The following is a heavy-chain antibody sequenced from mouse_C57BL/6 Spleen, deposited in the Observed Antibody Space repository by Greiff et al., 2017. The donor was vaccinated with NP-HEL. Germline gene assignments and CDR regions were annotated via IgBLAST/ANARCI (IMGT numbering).Heavy chain of an antibody. CDR1: GYTFTSYW. Sequence: QVQLQQPGAELVKPGASVKLSCKASGYTFTSYWMQWVKQRPGQGLEWIGEIDPSDSYTNYNQKFKGKATLTVDTSSSTAYMQLSSLTAEDSAVYYCARTESNICAYWGQGTLVTVSA. V-gene: IGHV1-50*01. CDR2: IDPSDSYT. CDR3: ARTESNICAY. J-gene: IGHJ3*01. D-gene: IGHD2-5*01.